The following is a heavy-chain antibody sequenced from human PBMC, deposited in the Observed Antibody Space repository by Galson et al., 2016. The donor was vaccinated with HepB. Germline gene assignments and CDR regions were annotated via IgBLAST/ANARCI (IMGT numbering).Heavy chain of an antibody. D-gene: IGHD4-11*01. CDR2: IRGSGGST. CDR3: AKGDYSNYPVSFDD. J-gene: IGHJ4*02. CDR1: GVTFSSDA. Sequence: SPRLPCAASGVTFSSDAMSWVRHAPGKGLGWDSAIRGSGGSTYYADSVKGRFTISRDNSKNTLYLQMNSLRAEDTAVYYCAKGDYSNYPVSFDDWGQGTLVTVSS. V-gene: IGHV3-23*01.